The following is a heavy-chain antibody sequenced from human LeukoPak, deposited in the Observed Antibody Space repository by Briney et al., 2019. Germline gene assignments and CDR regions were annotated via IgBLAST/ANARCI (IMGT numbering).Heavy chain of an antibody. V-gene: IGHV3-30*02. J-gene: IGHJ6*03. CDR3: AKDGSPAAGRYYYYMDV. Sequence: PGGSLRLSCAASGFTFSSYGMHWVRQAPGKGLEWVAFIRYDGSNKYYADSVKGRFTISRDNSKNTLYLQMNSLRAEDTAVYYCAKDGSPAAGRYYYYMDVWGKGTTVTISS. CDR1: GFTFSSYG. D-gene: IGHD6-25*01. CDR2: IRYDGSNK.